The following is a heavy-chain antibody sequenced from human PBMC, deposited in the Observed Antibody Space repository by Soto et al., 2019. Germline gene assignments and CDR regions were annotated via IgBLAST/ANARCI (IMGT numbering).Heavy chain of an antibody. CDR1: GGTFSTYT. V-gene: IGHV1-69*13. CDR3: ARVWTYSYDSSGRSGDY. D-gene: IGHD3-22*01. CDR2: IIPIFGTA. J-gene: IGHJ4*02. Sequence: SVKVSCKGAGGTFSTYTISWVREAPGQGLEWMGGIIPIFGTANYAQKFQGRVTITADESTSTAYMELSSLRSEDTAVYYCARVWTYSYDSSGRSGDYWGQGTLVTVSS.